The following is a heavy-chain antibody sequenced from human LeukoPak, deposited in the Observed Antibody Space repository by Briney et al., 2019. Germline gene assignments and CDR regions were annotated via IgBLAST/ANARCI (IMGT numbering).Heavy chain of an antibody. CDR1: RYSFTSYW. CDR3: ARQGSKSLLDASDI. Sequence: HGESLKISCKGSRYSFTSYWIGWVRQMPGKGLEWMAIIRPGDSDTRYNPAFQRQVTISADKSITTVYLQWRSLGASDTAMYYCARQGSKSLLDASDIWGQGTMVTVSS. J-gene: IGHJ3*02. V-gene: IGHV5-51*01. D-gene: IGHD2-15*01. CDR2: IRPGDSDT.